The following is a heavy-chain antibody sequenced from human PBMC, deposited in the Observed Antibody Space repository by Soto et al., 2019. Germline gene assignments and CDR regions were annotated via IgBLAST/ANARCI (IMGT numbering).Heavy chain of an antibody. Sequence: PGGSLRLSCAAAGFNFNSRTMNWVRQAPGKGLAWVSAIAPDSNTFYADSVKGRFTISRDNSGTTLYLQMNSLRAEDTALYYCARKYHGNRPFDYWGQGTLVTVSS. CDR1: GFNFNSRT. CDR3: ARKYHGNRPFDY. D-gene: IGHD1-1*01. CDR2: IAPDSNT. J-gene: IGHJ4*02. V-gene: IGHV3-23*01.